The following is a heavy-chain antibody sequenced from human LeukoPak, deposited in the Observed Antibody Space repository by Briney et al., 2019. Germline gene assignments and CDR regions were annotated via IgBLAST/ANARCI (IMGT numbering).Heavy chain of an antibody. CDR3: AADLYYYDRSTSGSLPIFDY. J-gene: IGHJ4*02. D-gene: IGHD3-22*01. CDR2: IVVGSATT. CDR1: GFTFTNSA. V-gene: IGHV1-58*01. Sequence: ASVKVSCKASGFTFTNSAVQWVRQARGQRLEWIGWIVVGSATTNYAQKFQERATITRHMSTSTVYMELSGLRSEDTAVYYCAADLYYYDRSTSGSLPIFDYWGQGTLVTVSS.